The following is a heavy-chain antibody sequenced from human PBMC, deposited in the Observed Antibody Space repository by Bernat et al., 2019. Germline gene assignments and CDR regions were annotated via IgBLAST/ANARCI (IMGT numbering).Heavy chain of an antibody. V-gene: IGHV3-9*01. CDR3: AKGFHPHIAAANLD. Sequence: EVQLVESGGGLVQPGRSLRLSCAASGFTFDDYAMHWVRQAPGKGLEWVSGISWNSGSIGYADSVKGRSTISRDNAKNSLYLQMNSLRAEDTALYYCAKGFHPHIAAANLDWGQGTLVTVSS. CDR1: GFTFDDYA. CDR2: ISWNSGSI. J-gene: IGHJ4*02. D-gene: IGHD6-13*01.